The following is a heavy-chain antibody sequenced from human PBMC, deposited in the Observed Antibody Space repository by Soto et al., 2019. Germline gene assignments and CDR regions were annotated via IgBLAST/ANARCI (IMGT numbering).Heavy chain of an antibody. CDR3: VRDQKYFRVNGNWFDS. J-gene: IGHJ5*01. V-gene: IGHV1-18*04. Sequence: ASVKVSCKASGYTSADFGISWVRQAPGQGLEWMGWVSGNNGASNPAPKVQGRITMTLDTSTGVSYMALRSLRSDDTAIYYCVRDQKYFRVNGNWFDSWGQGALVTVS. CDR2: VSGNNGAS. CDR1: GYTSADFG. D-gene: IGHD2-2*01.